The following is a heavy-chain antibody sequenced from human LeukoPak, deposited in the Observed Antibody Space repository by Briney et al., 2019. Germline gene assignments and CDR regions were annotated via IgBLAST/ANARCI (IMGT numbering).Heavy chain of an antibody. V-gene: IGHV3-23*01. D-gene: IGHD3-16*02. J-gene: IGHJ4*02. CDR1: GFTFSSYA. CDR3: AKDNMITFGGVIPGFDY. Sequence: PGGSLRLSCAASGFTFSSYAMSWVRQAPGKGLEWVSAISGSSGSTYYTDSVKGRLTISRDNSKNTLYLQMNSLRAEDTAVYYCAKDNMITFGGVIPGFDYRGQGTLVTVSS. CDR2: ISGSSGST.